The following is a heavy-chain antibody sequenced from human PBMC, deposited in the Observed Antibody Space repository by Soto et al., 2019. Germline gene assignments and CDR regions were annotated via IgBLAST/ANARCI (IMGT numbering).Heavy chain of an antibody. CDR2: ISWDGSSI. CDR3: AKPVFNSETYYAAEYFQH. J-gene: IGHJ1*01. Sequence: GGSLRLSCAASGFTFDDYTMHWVRQIPGKGLEWVSLISWDGSSIYYADSVRGRFTISRDNSKNSLFLQMNNLGTDDTALYYCAKPVFNSETYYAAEYFQHWGQGTLVTVSS. D-gene: IGHD1-26*01. CDR1: GFTFDDYT. V-gene: IGHV3-43*01.